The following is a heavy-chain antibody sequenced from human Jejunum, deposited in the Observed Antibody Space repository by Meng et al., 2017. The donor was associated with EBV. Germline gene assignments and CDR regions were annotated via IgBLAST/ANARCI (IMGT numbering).Heavy chain of an antibody. V-gene: IGHV4-4*02. CDR1: SGSIFSSKW. Sequence: LLKVSGPGPVKPSGTLSPPCAVSSGSIFSSKWWTWVRPPPGKGLEWIGEIYHSGSTNYNPSLKRRITMSLDKSKNQFSLKLRSVTAADTAVYYCASIHPSIDSWGPGTLVTVSS. CDR2: IYHSGST. J-gene: IGHJ4*02. D-gene: IGHD2-21*01. CDR3: ASIHPSIDS.